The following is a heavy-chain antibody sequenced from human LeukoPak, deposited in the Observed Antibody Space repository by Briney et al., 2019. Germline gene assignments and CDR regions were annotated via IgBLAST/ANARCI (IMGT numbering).Heavy chain of an antibody. CDR2: FDPEDGET. CDR1: GYTLTNFS. V-gene: IGHV1-24*01. CDR3: ARDPARGSWYDPLFDY. D-gene: IGHD6-13*01. Sequence: ASVKVPGKVSGYTLTNFSMHWVRQPPGKGLGGRGGFDPEDGETIYAQKFQGRVTMTEDTSTDTAYMELSSLRSDDTAVYYCARDPARGSWYDPLFDYWGQGTLVTVSS. J-gene: IGHJ4*02.